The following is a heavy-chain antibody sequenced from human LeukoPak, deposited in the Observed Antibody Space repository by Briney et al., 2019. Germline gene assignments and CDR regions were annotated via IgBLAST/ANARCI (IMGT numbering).Heavy chain of an antibody. CDR2: ISSSSNYI. V-gene: IGHV3-21*01. CDR3: ASQIAADYYYYYMDV. Sequence: GGSLRLSCAASGFTFSSYSMNWVRQAPGKGLEWVSSISSSSNYIYYADSVKGRFTISRDNAKNSLYLQMNSVRAEDTAVYYCASQIAADYYYYYMDVWGKGTTVTVSS. J-gene: IGHJ6*03. CDR1: GFTFSSYS. D-gene: IGHD6-13*01.